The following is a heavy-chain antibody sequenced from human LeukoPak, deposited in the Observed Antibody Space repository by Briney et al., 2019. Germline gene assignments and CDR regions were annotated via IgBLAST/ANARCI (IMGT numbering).Heavy chain of an antibody. D-gene: IGHD1-26*01. CDR2: ISAYNGDI. CDR1: GYTFTSYD. CDR3: AREVIGTTYYASIDY. Sequence: ASVKVSCKASGYTFTSYDINWVRQATGQGLEWMGWISAYNGDIKYAQKFQGRVTMTTDTSTSTAYMELRGLSSDDTAVYYCAREVIGTTYYASIDYWGQGTLVTVSS. J-gene: IGHJ4*02. V-gene: IGHV1-18*01.